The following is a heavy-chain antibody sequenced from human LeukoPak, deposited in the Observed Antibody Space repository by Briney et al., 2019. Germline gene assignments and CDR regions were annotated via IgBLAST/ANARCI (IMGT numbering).Heavy chain of an antibody. D-gene: IGHD3-3*01. CDR2: MIPILGIA. CDR3: ARVSLANPYYDFWSGYYSGEFDY. Sequence: ASVKVSCKASGGTFSSYTISWVRQAPGQGLEWMGRMIPILGIANYAQKFQGRVTITADKSTSTAYMELSSLRSEDTAVYYCARVSLANPYYDFWSGYYSGEFDYWGQGTLVTVSS. J-gene: IGHJ4*02. CDR1: GGTFSSYT. V-gene: IGHV1-69*02.